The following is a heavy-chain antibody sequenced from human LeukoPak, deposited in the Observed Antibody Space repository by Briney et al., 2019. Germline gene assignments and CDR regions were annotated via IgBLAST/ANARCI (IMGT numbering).Heavy chain of an antibody. J-gene: IGHJ4*02. CDR2: INLSGGT. Sequence: GSLRLSCAASGFTFSNAWMSWIRQSPEKGLEWIGEINLSGGTNYNPSLKSRVTMSVDTSKNQFSLKLTSVTAADTGVYYCARTLIQVAAYVYWGQGTLVTVSS. CDR3: ARTLIQVAAYVY. D-gene: IGHD6-19*01. CDR1: GFTFSNAW. V-gene: IGHV4-34*01.